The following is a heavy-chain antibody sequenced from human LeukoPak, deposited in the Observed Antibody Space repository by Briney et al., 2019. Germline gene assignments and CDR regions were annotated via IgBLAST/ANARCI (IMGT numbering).Heavy chain of an antibody. CDR3: ARASRGGYNYGIDY. CDR2: IIPIFGTA. D-gene: IGHD5-24*01. J-gene: IGHJ4*02. V-gene: IGHV1-69*13. Sequence: GASVKVSCKASGGTFSSYAISWVRQAPGHALEWMGGIIPIFGTANYAQKFQGRVTITADESTSTAYMELSSLRSEDTAVYYCARASRGGYNYGIDYWGQGTLVTVSS. CDR1: GGTFSSYA.